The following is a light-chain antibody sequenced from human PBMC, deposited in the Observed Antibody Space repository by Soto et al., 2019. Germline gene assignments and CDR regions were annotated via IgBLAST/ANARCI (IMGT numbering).Light chain of an antibody. Sequence: EIVLTQSPDTLSLPPGERATLSCRSSQSINSYLSWYQQKPGREPRRLIYDASSRGAAILAGCSGSGAATEFFLTISSLEHEDFAVYYCQQLTDWPPQWTFGQGTKVDI. CDR2: DAS. CDR3: QQLTDWPPQWT. CDR1: QSINSY. J-gene: IGKJ1*01. V-gene: IGKV3-11*01.